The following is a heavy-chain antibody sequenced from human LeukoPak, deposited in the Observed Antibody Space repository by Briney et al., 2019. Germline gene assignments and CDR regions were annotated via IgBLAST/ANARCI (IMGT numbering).Heavy chain of an antibody. D-gene: IGHD2-2*01. Sequence: GGSLRLSCAASGFTFSSYEMNWVRQAPGKGLEWVSYISSSGSTIYYADSVKGRFTISRDNAKNSLYLQMNSLRAEDTAVYYCARAAIGYCSSTSCSHIDYWGQGTLVTVSS. CDR2: ISSSGSTI. J-gene: IGHJ4*02. CDR1: GFTFSSYE. V-gene: IGHV3-48*03. CDR3: ARAAIGYCSSTSCSHIDY.